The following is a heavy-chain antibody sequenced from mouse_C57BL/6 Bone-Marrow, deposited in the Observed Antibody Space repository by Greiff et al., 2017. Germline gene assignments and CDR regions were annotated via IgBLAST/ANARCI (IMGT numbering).Heavy chain of an antibody. V-gene: IGHV3-6*01. CDR1: GYSITSGYY. CDR2: ISYDGSN. D-gene: IGHD1-1*01. Sequence: EVQLQESGPGLVKPSQSLSLTCSVTGYSITSGYYWNWIRQFPGNKLEWMGYISYDGSNKYNPSLKNRISITLDTSKNQLFLKLNSVTTEDTATYYSASEGTTVVGYFDYWGQGTTLTVSS. J-gene: IGHJ2*01. CDR3: ASEGTTVVGYFDY.